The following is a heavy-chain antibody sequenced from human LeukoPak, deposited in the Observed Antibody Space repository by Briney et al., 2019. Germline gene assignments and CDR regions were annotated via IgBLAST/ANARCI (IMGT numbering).Heavy chain of an antibody. Sequence: PGGSLRLSCAASGFTFSSYAMHWVRQAPGKGLEWVAVISYDGSNKYYADSVKGRFTISRDNSKNTLYLQMNSLRAEDTAVYYCASIAVAPYYYYYMDVWGKGTTVTISS. D-gene: IGHD6-19*01. CDR1: GFTFSSYA. CDR2: ISYDGSNK. V-gene: IGHV3-30*04. CDR3: ASIAVAPYYYYYMDV. J-gene: IGHJ6*03.